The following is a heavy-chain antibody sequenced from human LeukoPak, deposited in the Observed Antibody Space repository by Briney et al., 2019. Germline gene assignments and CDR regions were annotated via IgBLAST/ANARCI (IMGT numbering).Heavy chain of an antibody. J-gene: IGHJ4*02. CDR1: GGSFSGYY. CDR2: INHSGST. Sequence: PSETLSLTCAVYGGSFSGYYWSWIRQPPGKGLEWTGEINHSGSTNYNPPLKSRVTISVDTSKNQFSLKLSSVTAADTAVYYCARGYPYYYDSSGYQPFDYWGQGTLVTVSS. V-gene: IGHV4-34*01. CDR3: ARGYPYYYDSSGYQPFDY. D-gene: IGHD3-22*01.